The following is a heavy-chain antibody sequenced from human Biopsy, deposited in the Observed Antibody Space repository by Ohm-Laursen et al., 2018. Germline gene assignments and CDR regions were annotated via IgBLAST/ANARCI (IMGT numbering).Heavy chain of an antibody. Sequence: SLRLSCAASGFTVNTYYMHWVRLAPGKGLEWVAVISYDQITIHYADSVRGRFTISRDNAKNTLYLHVNSLRAEDTAVYYCARESALKWYQSLSYFNGMDVWGQGTTVTVSS. V-gene: IGHV3-30*03. D-gene: IGHD2-2*01. J-gene: IGHJ6*02. CDR1: GFTVNTYY. CDR3: ARESALKWYQSLSYFNGMDV. CDR2: ISYDQITI.